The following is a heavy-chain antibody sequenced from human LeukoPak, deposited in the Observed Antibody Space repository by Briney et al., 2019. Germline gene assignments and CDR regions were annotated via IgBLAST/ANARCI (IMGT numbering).Heavy chain of an antibody. Sequence: SETLSLTCIVSGGSISSSSYYWGWIRQPPGKGLEWIGSMHFGGNTYYNPSLKGRVTISLDTSKNQFSLKVTSVTAADTTVYYCARVPSTVYFDYWGQGALVTVSS. V-gene: IGHV4-39*07. CDR2: MHFGGNT. CDR3: ARVPSTVYFDY. J-gene: IGHJ4*02. CDR1: GGSISSSSYY. D-gene: IGHD4-17*01.